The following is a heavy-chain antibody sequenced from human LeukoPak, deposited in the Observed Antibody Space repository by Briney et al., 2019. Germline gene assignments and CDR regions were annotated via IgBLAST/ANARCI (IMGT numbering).Heavy chain of an antibody. Sequence: GGSLRLSCAASGFTFSNYAMSWARQAPGKGLEWVSAISGSGDSTYYADSVKGRFTISRDNSKNTLYLQMNSLRAEDTAVYYCAKRHLYGDYIHYYYMDVWGKGTTVTVSS. CDR3: AKRHLYGDYIHYYYMDV. V-gene: IGHV3-23*01. J-gene: IGHJ6*03. CDR1: GFTFSNYA. D-gene: IGHD4-17*01. CDR2: ISGSGDST.